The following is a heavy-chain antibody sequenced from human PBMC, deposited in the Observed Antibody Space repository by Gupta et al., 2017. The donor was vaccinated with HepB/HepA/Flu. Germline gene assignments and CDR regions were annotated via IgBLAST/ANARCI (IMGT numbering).Heavy chain of an antibody. CDR1: GFTFSNYR. CDR2: IREDRNDK. D-gene: IGHD2-15*01. V-gene: IGHV3-7*01. J-gene: IGHJ4*02. CDR3: ASRVGN. Sequence: EVQLVESGGGLVQPGGSLRLSCAASGFTFSNYRMNWVRQAPGKGLEWVANIREDRNDKYYVDSVKGRFTISRDNAKSSLYLQMNSLRVEDTAVYYCASRVGNGGQGTLVTVSS.